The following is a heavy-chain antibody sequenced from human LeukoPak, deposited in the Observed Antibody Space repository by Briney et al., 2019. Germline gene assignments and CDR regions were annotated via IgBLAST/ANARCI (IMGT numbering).Heavy chain of an antibody. V-gene: IGHV3-21*01. D-gene: IGHD3-10*01. CDR3: YGSGSYYNNWFDP. CDR2: ISSSSSYI. CDR1: GFTFSSYS. Sequence: PGGSLRLSCAASGFTFSSYSMNWVRQAPGKGLEWVSSISSSSSYIYYADSVKGRFTISRDNAKNSLYLQMNSPRAEDTAVYYCYGSGSYYNNWFDPWGQGTLVTVSS. J-gene: IGHJ5*02.